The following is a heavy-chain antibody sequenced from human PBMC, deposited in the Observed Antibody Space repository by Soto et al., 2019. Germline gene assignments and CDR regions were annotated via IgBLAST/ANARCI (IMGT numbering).Heavy chain of an antibody. CDR3: ARDSPATRHGMDV. CDR1: GFTVSSNY. V-gene: IGHV3-53*01. Sequence: PGGSLRLSCAASGFTVSSNYMSWVRQAPGKGLEWVSVIYSGGSTYYADSVRGGFTISRDNSKNTHYLQMKSLSAADTAAYYCARDSPATRHGMDVWGQGTTVTVSS. CDR2: IYSGGST. J-gene: IGHJ6*02.